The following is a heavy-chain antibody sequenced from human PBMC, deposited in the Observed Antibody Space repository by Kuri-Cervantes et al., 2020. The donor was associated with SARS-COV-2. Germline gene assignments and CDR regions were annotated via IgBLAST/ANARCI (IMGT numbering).Heavy chain of an antibody. CDR2: FKSKTAGGTI. Sequence: LSLTCAASGFTFDDYGMSWVRQAPGKGLEWIGRFKSKTAGGTIVYAAPVQGRFTISRDDSRNTLYLQMNSLKTEDTAVYYCATGSTSGWYRRDFDFWGPGTLVTVSS. D-gene: IGHD6-19*01. CDR3: ATGSTSGWYRRDFDF. CDR1: GFTFDDYG. V-gene: IGHV3-15*01. J-gene: IGHJ4*02.